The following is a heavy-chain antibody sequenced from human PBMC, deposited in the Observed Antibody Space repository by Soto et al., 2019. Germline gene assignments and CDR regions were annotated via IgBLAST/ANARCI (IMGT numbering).Heavy chain of an antibody. D-gene: IGHD2-15*01. V-gene: IGHV2-5*02. CDR3: ARGHPGYCSGGSCPFDY. CDR2: IYWDDDK. J-gene: IGHJ4*02. CDR1: GFSLSTSGVG. Sequence: QITLKESGPTLVKPTQTLTLTCTFSGFSLSTSGVGVGWIRQPPGKALEWLALIYWDDDKRYSPSLKSRLTITKDTSKNQVVLTMTNMDPVDTATYYCARGHPGYCSGGSCPFDYWGQGTLVTVSS.